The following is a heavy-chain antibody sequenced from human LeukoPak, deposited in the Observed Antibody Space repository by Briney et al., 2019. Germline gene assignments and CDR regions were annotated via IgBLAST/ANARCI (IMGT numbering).Heavy chain of an antibody. Sequence: ASVKVSCKASGYTFTSYGISWVRQAPGQGLEWMGWISAYNGNTNYAQKFQGRVTMTRDTSISTAYMELSRLRSNDTAVYYCARGRPLLRYFDWLPVSRYYFDYWGQGTLVTVSS. D-gene: IGHD3-9*01. CDR3: ARGRPLLRYFDWLPVSRYYFDY. CDR2: ISAYNGNT. V-gene: IGHV1-18*01. J-gene: IGHJ4*02. CDR1: GYTFTSYG.